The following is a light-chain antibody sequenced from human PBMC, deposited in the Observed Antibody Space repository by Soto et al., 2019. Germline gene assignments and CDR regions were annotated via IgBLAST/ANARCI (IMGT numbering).Light chain of an antibody. CDR2: GAF. V-gene: IGKV3-15*01. J-gene: IGKJ1*01. CDR1: QSVRIS. CDR3: QQYNDWPLT. Sequence: EIVMTQSPATLSVSPGERATLSCRASQSVRISLAWYQQKPGQAPSLLIYGAFTRATGIPTRFSGTGSGTEFTLTLSSLQAEDFALYYCQQYNDWPLTFGQGTKVDIK.